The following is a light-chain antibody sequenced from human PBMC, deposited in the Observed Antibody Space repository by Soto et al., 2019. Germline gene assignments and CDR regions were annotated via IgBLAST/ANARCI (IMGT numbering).Light chain of an antibody. J-gene: IGKJ4*01. CDR1: QSVSSN. CDR2: GAS. Sequence: ERVMTQSPATLSVSPGERATLSCRASQSVSSNLAWYQQKPGQAPRLLIYGASTRATGIPARFSGSGSGTEFTLPISSLQSEDFAAYYGQQYNNWPPVTFGGGTKVDIK. V-gene: IGKV3-15*01. CDR3: QQYNNWPPVT.